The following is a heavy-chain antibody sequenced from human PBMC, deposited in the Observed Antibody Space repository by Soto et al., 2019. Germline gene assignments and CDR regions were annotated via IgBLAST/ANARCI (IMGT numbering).Heavy chain of an antibody. Sequence: EVQLVESGGGLVQPGGSLRLSCVASGFTFNSHTMNWVRQAPGKGLEWLSYISDSSSTIYYADSVKGRFTISRDNAKNSLFLKMNSLRADDMGVYYCAREVGATGYWGQGTLVSVSS. J-gene: IGHJ4*02. CDR2: ISDSSSTI. CDR3: AREVGATGY. D-gene: IGHD1-26*01. V-gene: IGHV3-48*04. CDR1: GFTFNSHT.